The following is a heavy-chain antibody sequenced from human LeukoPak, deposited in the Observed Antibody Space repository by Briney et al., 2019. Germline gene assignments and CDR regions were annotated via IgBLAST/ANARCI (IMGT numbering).Heavy chain of an antibody. CDR1: GFTFDDYA. Sequence: GGSLRLSCAASGFTFDDYAMHWVRQAPGKGLEWVSGISWNSGSIGYADSVKGRFTISRDNAKNSLYLQMNSLRAEDTALYYCAKDLMAGYCSGGSCYWGFDYWGQGTLVTVSS. J-gene: IGHJ4*02. D-gene: IGHD2-15*01. CDR2: ISWNSGSI. CDR3: AKDLMAGYCSGGSCYWGFDY. V-gene: IGHV3-9*01.